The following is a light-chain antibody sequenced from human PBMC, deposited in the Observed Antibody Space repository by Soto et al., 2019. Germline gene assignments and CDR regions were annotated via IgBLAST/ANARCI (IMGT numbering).Light chain of an antibody. CDR3: CSYAGSYTYYV. V-gene: IGLV2-11*01. CDR2: DVS. CDR1: SSDVCGYNY. J-gene: IGLJ1*01. Sequence: QSALPQPRSVSGAPGQSVTISCTGTSSDVCGYNYVSWYQQHPGKAPKLMIYDVSKRPSGVPDRFSGSKSGNTASLTISGLQAEDEAEYYCCSYAGSYTYYVFGTGTKLTVL.